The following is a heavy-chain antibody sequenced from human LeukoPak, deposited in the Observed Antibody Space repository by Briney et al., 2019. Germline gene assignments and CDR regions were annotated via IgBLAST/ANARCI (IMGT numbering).Heavy chain of an antibody. D-gene: IGHD4-23*01. Sequence: GESLRLSCAASGFTFSSYAMHWVRQAPGKGLEWVAVISYDGSNKYYADSVKGRFTISRDNSKNTLYLQMNSLRAEDTAVCYCARALNYGGYYYFDYWGQGTLVTVSS. CDR3: ARALNYGGYYYFDY. CDR1: GFTFSSYA. V-gene: IGHV3-30-3*01. J-gene: IGHJ4*02. CDR2: ISYDGSNK.